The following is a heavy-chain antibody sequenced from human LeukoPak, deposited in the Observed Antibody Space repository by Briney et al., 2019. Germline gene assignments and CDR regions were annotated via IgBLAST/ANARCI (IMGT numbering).Heavy chain of an antibody. V-gene: IGHV5-51*01. CDR2: IYPGDSDT. J-gene: IGHJ3*02. D-gene: IGHD3-9*01. Sequence: GESLKISCKGSGYSFISYWIGWVRQMPGKGLEWMGIIYPGDSDTRYSPSFQGQVTISADKSISTAYLQWSSLKASDTAMYYCARGHDILTGYPDAFDIWGQGTVVTVSS. CDR1: GYSFISYW. CDR3: ARGHDILTGYPDAFDI.